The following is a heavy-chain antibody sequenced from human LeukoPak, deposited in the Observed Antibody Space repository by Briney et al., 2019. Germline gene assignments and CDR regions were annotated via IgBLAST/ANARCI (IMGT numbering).Heavy chain of an antibody. J-gene: IGHJ4*02. V-gene: IGHV1-18*01. D-gene: IGHD1-1*01. CDR2: ISAYNGNT. CDR1: GYTFTSYG. CDR3: ARDSSTYDLTYFDY. Sequence: GASVKVSCKASGYTFTSYGISWVRQAPGQGLEWMGWISAYNGNTNYAQKLQGRVTMTTDTSTSTAYMELRSLRSDDTAVYYCARDSSTYDLTYFDYWGQGTLVTVSS.